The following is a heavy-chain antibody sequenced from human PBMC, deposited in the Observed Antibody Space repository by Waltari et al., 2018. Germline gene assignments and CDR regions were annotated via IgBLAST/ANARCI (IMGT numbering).Heavy chain of an antibody. V-gene: IGHV4-38-2*01. Sequence: QVQLQESGPGLVKPSETLSLTCAVSGYSISSGYYWGWIRQPPGKGLEWIGSIYHSGSTYYNPSLKSRVTISVDTSKNQFSLKLSSVTAADTAVYYCARAGYSNYGLGPWGQGTLVTVSS. CDR3: ARAGYSNYGLGP. J-gene: IGHJ5*02. CDR2: IYHSGST. D-gene: IGHD4-4*01. CDR1: GYSISSGYY.